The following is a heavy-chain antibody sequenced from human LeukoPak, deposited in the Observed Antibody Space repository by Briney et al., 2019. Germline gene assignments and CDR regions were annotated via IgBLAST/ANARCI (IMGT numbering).Heavy chain of an antibody. D-gene: IGHD6-19*01. J-gene: IGHJ5*02. CDR2: IYTNGWT. V-gene: IGHV4-61*02. Sequence: PSQTLSLTCTISGGSINSELYYWAWIRQPAGKRLEWIGRIYTNGWTDYNPSLKSRVTISVDTSKNQFSLKLSFVTAADTAFYYCARGSGWNSFDPWGQGTLVTVSS. CDR1: GGSINSELYY. CDR3: ARGSGWNSFDP.